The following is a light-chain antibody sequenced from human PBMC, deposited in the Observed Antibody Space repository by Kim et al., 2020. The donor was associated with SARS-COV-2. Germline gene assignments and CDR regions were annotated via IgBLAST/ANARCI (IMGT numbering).Light chain of an antibody. CDR1: RSDVDCYNF. CDR3: SSYAGSNNLV. V-gene: IGLV2-8*01. Sequence: GRPVTISCTGTRSDVDCYNFVTWYQQHPGKAPKLMIYEVSKRPSGVPDRFSGSKSGNTASLTVSGLQAEDEDDYYCSSYAGSNNLVFGGGTQLTVL. J-gene: IGLJ2*01. CDR2: EVS.